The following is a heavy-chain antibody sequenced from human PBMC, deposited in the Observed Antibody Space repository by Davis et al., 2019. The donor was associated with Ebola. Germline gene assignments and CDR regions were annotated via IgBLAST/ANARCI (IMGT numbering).Heavy chain of an antibody. CDR1: GYSFTSYW. J-gene: IGHJ3*02. CDR3: ATLRRTITGMDDGFDI. Sequence: GESLKISCKGSGYSFTSYWISWVRQMPGKGLEWMGIIYTGDSDTRYSPSFRGQVTISADKSSKTAFLQWSSLKASDTAMYYCATLRRTITGMDDGFDIWGQGTMVTFSS. V-gene: IGHV5-51*01. CDR2: IYTGDSDT. D-gene: IGHD1-20*01.